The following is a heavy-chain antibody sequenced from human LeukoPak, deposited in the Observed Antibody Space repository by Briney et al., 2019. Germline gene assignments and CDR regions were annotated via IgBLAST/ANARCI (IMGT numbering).Heavy chain of an antibody. CDR3: AKTVAGYWYFDL. J-gene: IGHJ2*01. V-gene: IGHV4-59*08. D-gene: IGHD6-19*01. CDR1: GGSISHYF. Sequence: SETLSLTCTVSGGSISHYFWSWIRQPPGKALEWIGYIYYSGSTNYNPSLKSRVTISVDPSKNQFSLKLNSVTAADTAVYYCAKTVAGYWYFDLWGRGTLVTVSS. CDR2: IYYSGST.